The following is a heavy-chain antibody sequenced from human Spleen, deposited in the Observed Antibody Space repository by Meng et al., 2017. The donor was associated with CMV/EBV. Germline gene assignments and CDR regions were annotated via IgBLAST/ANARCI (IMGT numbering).Heavy chain of an antibody. Sequence: SETLSLTCAVYGGSFTGYYWTWIRQSPGRGLEWIGEINHSGSTNYNPSLKSRVTISVDTSKNQFSLKLSSVTAADTAVYYCARDAGSYGMDVWGQGTTVTVSS. D-gene: IGHD2-15*01. CDR2: INHSGST. J-gene: IGHJ6*02. CDR3: ARDAGSYGMDV. CDR1: GGSFTGYY. V-gene: IGHV4-34*01.